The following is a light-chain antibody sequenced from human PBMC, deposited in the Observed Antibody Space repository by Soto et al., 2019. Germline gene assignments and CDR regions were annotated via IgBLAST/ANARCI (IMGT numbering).Light chain of an antibody. V-gene: IGKV1-39*01. CDR1: QSISNY. CDR3: QQYYSYPFG. CDR2: AAS. Sequence: DIQMTQSPSSLSASVGDRVTITCRASQSISNYLNWYQQKPGKAPKLLIYAASSLQSGVPSRFSGSGSGTDFTLTISCLQSEDFATYYCQQYYSYPFGFGPGTKVDIK. J-gene: IGKJ3*01.